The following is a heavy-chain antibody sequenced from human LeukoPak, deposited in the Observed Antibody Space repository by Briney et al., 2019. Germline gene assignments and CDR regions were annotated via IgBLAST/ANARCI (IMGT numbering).Heavy chain of an antibody. CDR1: GYTFTSYG. J-gene: IGHJ6*03. CDR2: MNPKSGNT. D-gene: IGHD6-19*01. CDR3: ARRAVDNPYYYYMDV. Sequence: ASVKVSCKASGYTFTSYGINWVRQVTGQGLEWMGWMNPKSGNTGYAQKFQGRVTITRNTSISTAYMEVSSLRYEDTAVYYCARRAVDNPYYYYMDVWGKGTTVTVSS. V-gene: IGHV1-8*03.